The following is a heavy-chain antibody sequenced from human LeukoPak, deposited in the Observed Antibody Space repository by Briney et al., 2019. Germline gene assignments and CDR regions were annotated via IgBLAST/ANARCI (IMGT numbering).Heavy chain of an antibody. V-gene: IGHV3-23*01. CDR1: GFTFSSYA. CDR2: IGGSGGST. Sequence: GGSLRLSCAASGFTFSSYAMSWVRQAPGKGLEWVSAIGGSGGSTYYADSVKGRFTISRDNSKNTLYLQMNSLRAEDTAVYYCAKDPSYDRSGYYVLDYWGQGTLVTVSS. J-gene: IGHJ4*02. CDR3: AKDPSYDRSGYYVLDY. D-gene: IGHD3-22*01.